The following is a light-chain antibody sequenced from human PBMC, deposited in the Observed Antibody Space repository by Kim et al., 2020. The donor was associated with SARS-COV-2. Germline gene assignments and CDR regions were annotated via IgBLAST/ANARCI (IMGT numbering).Light chain of an antibody. CDR3: QQYYNSLIT. V-gene: IGKV3-15*01. CDR1: QSVNSD. J-gene: IGKJ5*01. Sequence: EIVMTQSPATLSVSPGERATLSCRASQSVNSDLAWYQQKPGQAPGLLIYSASTRATGVPARFTGSGSGTEFTLTISSLQSEDFAVYYCQQYYNSLITFGQGTRLEIK. CDR2: SAS.